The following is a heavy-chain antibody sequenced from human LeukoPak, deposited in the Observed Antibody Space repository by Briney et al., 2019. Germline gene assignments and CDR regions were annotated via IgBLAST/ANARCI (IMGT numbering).Heavy chain of an antibody. Sequence: ASVKVSCKASGYTFTSYDINWVRQATGQGLEWMGWMNPNSGNTGYAQKFQGRVTMTRNTSISTAYMELNSLRAEDTAVYYCAKDFWGSYRTFDYWGQGTLVTVSS. CDR2: MNPNSGNT. CDR1: GYTFTSYD. CDR3: AKDFWGSYRTFDY. D-gene: IGHD3-16*02. V-gene: IGHV1-8*01. J-gene: IGHJ4*02.